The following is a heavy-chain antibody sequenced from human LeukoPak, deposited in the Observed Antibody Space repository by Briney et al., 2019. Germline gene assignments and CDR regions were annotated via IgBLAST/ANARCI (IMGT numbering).Heavy chain of an antibody. D-gene: IGHD3-22*01. CDR2: IYHSGST. Sequence: SETLSLTCIGSGYSINSGYHWGWIRQPPGKGLEWIGSIYHSGSTYYNPSLKSRVTISIDTSKIPFSLKLSSVTAADTAVYYCARHYLYDTSGDGTYYFDYWGQGTLVTVSS. J-gene: IGHJ4*02. CDR1: GYSINSGYH. CDR3: ARHYLYDTSGDGTYYFDY. V-gene: IGHV4-38-2*02.